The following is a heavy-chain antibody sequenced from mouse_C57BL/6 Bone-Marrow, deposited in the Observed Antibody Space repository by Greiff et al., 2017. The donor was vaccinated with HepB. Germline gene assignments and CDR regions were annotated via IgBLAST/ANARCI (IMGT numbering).Heavy chain of an antibody. D-gene: IGHD1-1*01. CDR2: IDPETGGT. CDR1: GHTFTDYE. J-gene: IGHJ2*01. CDR3: TREGSSYLRNYFDY. Sequence: QVQLQQSGAELVRPGASVTLSCKASGHTFTDYEMHWVKQTPVHGLEWIGAIDPETGGTAYNQKFKGKAILTADKSSSTAYMELRSLTSEDSAVYYCTREGSSYLRNYFDYWGQGTTLTVSS. V-gene: IGHV1-15*01.